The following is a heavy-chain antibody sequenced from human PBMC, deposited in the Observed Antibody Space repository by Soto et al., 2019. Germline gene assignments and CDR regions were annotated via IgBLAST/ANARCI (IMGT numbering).Heavy chain of an antibody. D-gene: IGHD2-2*01. J-gene: IGHJ5*02. CDR1: GYTFTSYY. CDR2: INPSGGST. Sequence: GASVKVSCKASGYTFTSYYMHWVRQAPGQGLEWMGIINPSGGSTSYAQKFQGRVTMTRDTSTSTVYMELSSLRSEDTAVYYCARDGDIVLVPAALYSNWFDPWGQGTLVTAPQ. CDR3: ARDGDIVLVPAALYSNWFDP. V-gene: IGHV1-46*01.